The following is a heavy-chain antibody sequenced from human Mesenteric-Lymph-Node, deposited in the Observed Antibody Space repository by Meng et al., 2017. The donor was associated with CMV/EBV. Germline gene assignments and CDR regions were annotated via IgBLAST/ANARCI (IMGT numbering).Heavy chain of an antibody. CDR2: IYFSGRS. V-gene: IGHV4-39*07. Sequence: SETLSLTCIVSGGSLSRGSYYWGWIRQPPGKGLEWIGSIYFSGRSQYNPSLKSRVTLSVDTSKNQFSLKLTSVTAADTAVYYCSSDGGGCYYWGQGTLVTVSS. CDR3: SSDGGGCYY. D-gene: IGHD3-16*01. CDR1: GGSLSRGSYY. J-gene: IGHJ4*02.